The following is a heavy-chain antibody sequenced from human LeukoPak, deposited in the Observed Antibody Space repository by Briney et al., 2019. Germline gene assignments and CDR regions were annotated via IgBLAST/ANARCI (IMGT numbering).Heavy chain of an antibody. CDR3: ARVASRKTGTRTAFDI. V-gene: IGHV4-61*02. CDR2: IYSAGST. CDR1: GASISSGSYY. J-gene: IGHJ3*02. Sequence: PSQTLSLTCTVSGASISSGSYYWSWIRQPAGKGLEWIGRIYSAGSTNYNPSLKSRVTMSIDTSKNQFSLKLRSVTAADTAMYYCARVASRKTGTRTAFDIWGQGTMVTVSS. D-gene: IGHD1-7*01.